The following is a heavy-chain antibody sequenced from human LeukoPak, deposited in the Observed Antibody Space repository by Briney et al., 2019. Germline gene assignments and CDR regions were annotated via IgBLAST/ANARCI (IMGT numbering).Heavy chain of an antibody. CDR2: IIPILGIA. V-gene: IGHV1-69*04. CDR3: ARDSSSSLFDYYYYYRDV. CDR1: VGTFSGYT. Sequence: ASVKVSCKASVGTFSGYTISWVRQAPGQGLEWMGRIIPILGIANYAQKFQGRVTITADKSTSTAYMELSSLRTEDTAVYYCARDSSSSLFDYYYYYRDVCGKGTTVTVSS. J-gene: IGHJ6*03. D-gene: IGHD6-6*01.